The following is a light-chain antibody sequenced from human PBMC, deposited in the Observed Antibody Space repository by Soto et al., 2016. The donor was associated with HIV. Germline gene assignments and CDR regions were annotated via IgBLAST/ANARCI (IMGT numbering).Light chain of an antibody. V-gene: IGLV3-21*01. Sequence: SYELTQPPSVSVAPGKTARITCGGNNIGSKSVHWYQQKPGQSPVLVIYQDNKRPSGIPERFSGSNSGNTATLTISGTQAMDEADYYCQAWDSSTPWVFGGGTKLTVL. CDR1: NIGSKS. CDR2: QDN. CDR3: QAWDSSTPWV. J-gene: IGLJ3*02.